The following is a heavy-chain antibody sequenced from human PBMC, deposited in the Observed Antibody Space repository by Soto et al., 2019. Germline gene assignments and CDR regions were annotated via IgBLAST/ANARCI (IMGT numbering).Heavy chain of an antibody. CDR1: GFTFSSYG. CDR3: ARDRVPRSKRERNYFDY. J-gene: IGHJ4*02. Sequence: QVQLVESGGGVVQPGRSLRLSCAASGFTFSSYGMHWVRQAPGKGLEWVAVIWYDGSNKYYADSVKGRFTISRDNSKNTLYLQMNSLRAEDTAVYYCARDRVPRSKRERNYFDYWGQGTLVTVSS. V-gene: IGHV3-33*01. D-gene: IGHD1-1*01. CDR2: IWYDGSNK.